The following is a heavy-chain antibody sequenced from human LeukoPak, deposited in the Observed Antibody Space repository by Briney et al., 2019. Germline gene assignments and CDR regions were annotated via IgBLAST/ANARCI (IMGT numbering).Heavy chain of an antibody. J-gene: IGHJ4*02. CDR1: GGTFSSYA. CDR3: YYYDSSGYGNFDY. V-gene: IGHV1-69*06. D-gene: IGHD3-22*01. CDR2: IIPIFGTA. Sequence: SVTVSCTASGGTFSSYAISWVRQAPGQGLEWMGGIIPIFGTANYAQKFQGRVTITADKSTSTAYMELSSLRSEDTAVYYCYYYDSSGYGNFDYWGQGTLVTVSS.